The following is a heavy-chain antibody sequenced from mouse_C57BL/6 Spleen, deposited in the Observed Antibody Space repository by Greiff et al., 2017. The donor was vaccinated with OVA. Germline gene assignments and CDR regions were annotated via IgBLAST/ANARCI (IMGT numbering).Heavy chain of an antibody. CDR1: GFSLTSYG. CDR3: ASHYYGSSYVFDY. D-gene: IGHD1-1*01. CDR2: IWSGGST. V-gene: IGHV2-4*01. Sequence: VMLVESGPGLVQPSQSLSITCTVSGFSLTSYGVHWVRQPPGKGLEWLGVIWSGGSTDYNAAFISRLCISKDNSKSQVFFKMNSLQADDTAIYYCASHYYGSSYVFDYWGQGTTLTVSS. J-gene: IGHJ2*01.